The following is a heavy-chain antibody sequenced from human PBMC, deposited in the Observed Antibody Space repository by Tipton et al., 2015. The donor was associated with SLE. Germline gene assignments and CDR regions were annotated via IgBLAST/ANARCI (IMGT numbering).Heavy chain of an antibody. CDR3: ARYGTYDGSRYFQH. V-gene: IGHV4-61*05. J-gene: IGHJ1*01. CDR1: GGSISSSSYY. D-gene: IGHD1-26*01. Sequence: TLSLTCTVSGGSISSSSYYWGWIRQPPGKGLEWIGYIYYSGSTNYNPSLKSRVTISVDTSKNQFSLKLSSVTAADTAVYYCARYGTYDGSRYFQHWGQGTLATVSS. CDR2: IYYSGST.